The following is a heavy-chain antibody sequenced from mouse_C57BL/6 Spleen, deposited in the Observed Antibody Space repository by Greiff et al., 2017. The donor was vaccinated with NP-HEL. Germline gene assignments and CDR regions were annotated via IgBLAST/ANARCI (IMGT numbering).Heavy chain of an antibody. CDR1: GYSITSGYY. Sequence: EVQRVESGPGLVKPSQSLSLTCSVTGYSITSGYYWNWIRQFPGNKLEWMGYISYDGSNNYNPSLKNRISITRDTSKNQFFLKLNSVTTEDTATYYCARDHYGSSAYWGQGTLVTVSA. J-gene: IGHJ3*01. CDR3: ARDHYGSSAY. D-gene: IGHD1-1*01. CDR2: ISYDGSN. V-gene: IGHV3-6*01.